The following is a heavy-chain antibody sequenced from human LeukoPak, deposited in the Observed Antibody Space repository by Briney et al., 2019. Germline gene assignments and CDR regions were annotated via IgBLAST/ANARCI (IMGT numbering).Heavy chain of an antibody. V-gene: IGHV3-66*04. Sequence: GGSLRLSCAASGITVTSNYMSWVRQAPGKGLEWVSILHSGGSTYYADSVKGRFTISRDKSKNTLYLQMNSLRAEDTAVYYCARPLSGYCSSTSCYRKSHAFDIWGQGTMVTVSS. D-gene: IGHD2-2*01. CDR3: ARPLSGYCSSTSCYRKSHAFDI. CDR1: GITVTSNY. CDR2: LHSGGST. J-gene: IGHJ3*02.